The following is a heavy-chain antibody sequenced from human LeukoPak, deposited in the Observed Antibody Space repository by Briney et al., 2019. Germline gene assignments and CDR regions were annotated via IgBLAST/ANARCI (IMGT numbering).Heavy chain of an antibody. V-gene: IGHV4-39*01. Sequence: PSETLSLTCTVPGGSISSSSYYWGWIRQPPGKGLEWLGSIYYSGSTYYNPSLKSRVTISVDTSKNQFSLKLSSVTAADTAVYYCARYGPVGPAAFDIWGQGTMVTVSS. J-gene: IGHJ3*02. CDR1: GGSISSSSYY. CDR3: ARYGPVGPAAFDI. CDR2: IYYSGST. D-gene: IGHD4-17*01.